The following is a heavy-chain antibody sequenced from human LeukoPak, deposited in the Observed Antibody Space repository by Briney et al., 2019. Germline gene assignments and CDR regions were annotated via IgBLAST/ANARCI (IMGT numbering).Heavy chain of an antibody. CDR1: GGSISSYY. CDR2: IHTSGST. D-gene: IGHD3-10*01. J-gene: IGHJ4*02. CDR3: ARGKYYYGSGSLYFDY. Sequence: PSETLSLTCTVSGGSISSYYWSWIRQLAGKGLEWIGRIHTSGSTNYNPSLRSRVTMSVDTSKNQFSLKLSSVTAADTAVYYCARGKYYYGSGSLYFDYWGQGTLVTVSS. V-gene: IGHV4-4*07.